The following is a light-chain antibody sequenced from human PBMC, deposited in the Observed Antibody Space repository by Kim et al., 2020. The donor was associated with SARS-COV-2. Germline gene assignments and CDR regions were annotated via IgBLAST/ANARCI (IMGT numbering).Light chain of an antibody. J-gene: IGLJ3*02. CDR1: KLGSKF. V-gene: IGLV3-1*01. CDR2: EDI. Sequence: SYELTQPPSLSVSPGQTVKITCSGDKLGSKFTYWYQQKPGQSPVLVIYEDINRPSGIPERFSGSNSGNTANLTISGTQAMDEADYYCQAWDSSTAVFGGGTQLTVL. CDR3: QAWDSSTAV.